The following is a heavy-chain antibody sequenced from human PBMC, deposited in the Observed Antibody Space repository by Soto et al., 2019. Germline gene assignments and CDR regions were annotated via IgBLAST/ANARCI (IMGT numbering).Heavy chain of an antibody. CDR3: ARGQGYCSGGSCRRSWFDP. CDR1: GGTFSSYA. V-gene: IGHV1-69*01. J-gene: IGHJ5*02. Sequence: QVQLVQSGAEVKKPGSSVKVSCKASGGTFSSYAISWVRQAPGQGLEWMGGIIPIFGTANYAQKFQGRVTITADESTSTAYMELGSLRSEDTAVYYCARGQGYCSGGSCRRSWFDPWGQGTLVTVSS. D-gene: IGHD2-15*01. CDR2: IIPIFGTA.